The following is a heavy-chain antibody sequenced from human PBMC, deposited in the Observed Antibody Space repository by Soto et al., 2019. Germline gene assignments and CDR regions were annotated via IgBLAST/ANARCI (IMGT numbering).Heavy chain of an antibody. V-gene: IGHV3-21*01. CDR2: ISSSSSYI. CDR3: ARDIMSKSITIFGVVTLGAFDI. Sequence: GGSLRLSCAASGFTFSSYSMNWVRQAPGKGLEWVSSISSSSSYIYYADSVKGRFTISRDNAKNSLYLQMNSLRAEDTAVYYCARDIMSKSITIFGVVTLGAFDIWGQGTMVTVSS. J-gene: IGHJ3*02. CDR1: GFTFSSYS. D-gene: IGHD3-3*01.